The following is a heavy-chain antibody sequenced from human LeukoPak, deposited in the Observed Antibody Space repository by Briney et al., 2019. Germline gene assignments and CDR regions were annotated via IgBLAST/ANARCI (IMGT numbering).Heavy chain of an antibody. Sequence: GGSLRLSCAASRFTFSSYGMHWVRQAPGKGLEWVAFIRYDGSNKYYADSVKGRFTISRDNSKNTLYLQMGSLRAEDMAVYYCARSRLVLTHLDLWGRGTLVTVSS. CDR2: IRYDGSNK. D-gene: IGHD2-21*02. V-gene: IGHV3-30*02. J-gene: IGHJ2*01. CDR1: RFTFSSYG. CDR3: ARSRLVLTHLDL.